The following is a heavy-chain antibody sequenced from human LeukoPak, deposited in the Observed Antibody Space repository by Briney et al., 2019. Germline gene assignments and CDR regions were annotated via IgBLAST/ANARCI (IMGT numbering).Heavy chain of an antibody. CDR3: ARDSTYYYDSGSSGPHYFDN. Sequence: GGSLRLSCAASGFTFSSFEMSWVRQAPGKGLGWVSAISGSGGSAYYADSVKGRFTISRDNSRNSLSLQMNSLRPEDTAVYYCARDSTYYYDSGSSGPHYFDNWGQGTLVTVSS. CDR1: GFTFSSFE. J-gene: IGHJ4*02. D-gene: IGHD3-10*01. CDR2: ISGSGGSA. V-gene: IGHV3-23*01.